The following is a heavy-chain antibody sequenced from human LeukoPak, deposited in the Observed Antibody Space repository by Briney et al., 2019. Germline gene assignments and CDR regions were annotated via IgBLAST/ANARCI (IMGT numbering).Heavy chain of an antibody. V-gene: IGHV4-39*01. J-gene: IGHJ4*02. CDR1: GGSISSSSYY. CDR2: IYYSGST. D-gene: IGHD3-9*01. Sequence: SETLSLTCTVSGGSISSSSYYWGWIRQPPGKGLEWIGNIYYSGSTYYNPSLKSRVTIFVDTSKNQFSLKLSSVTAADTAVYYCARRNYDILTGYYYFDYWAREPWSPSPQ. CDR3: ARRNYDILTGYYYFDY.